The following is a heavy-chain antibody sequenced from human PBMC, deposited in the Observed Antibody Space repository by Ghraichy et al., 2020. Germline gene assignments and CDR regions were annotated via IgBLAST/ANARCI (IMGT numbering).Heavy chain of an antibody. D-gene: IGHD2-2*01. CDR1: GGSFSGYY. CDR3: ARRRYCSSTSCYPGYFQH. J-gene: IGHJ1*01. V-gene: IGHV4-34*01. CDR2: INHSGST. Sequence: SETLSLTCAVYGGSFSGYYWSWIRQPPGKGLEWIGEINHSGSTNYNPSLKSRVTISVDTSKNQFSLKLSSVTAADTAVYYCARRRYCSSTSCYPGYFQHWGQGTLVTVSS.